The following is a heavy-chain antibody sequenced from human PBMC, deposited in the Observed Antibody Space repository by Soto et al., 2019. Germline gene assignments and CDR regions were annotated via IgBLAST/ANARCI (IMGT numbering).Heavy chain of an antibody. CDR2: ISSNGGST. Sequence: HPGGSLRLSCSASGFTFSSYAMHWVRQAPGKGLEYVSAISSNGGSTYYADSVKGRFTISRDNSKNTLYLQMSSLRAEDTAVYYCVKGTGGGEPSYYYYYGMDVWGKGTTVTV. J-gene: IGHJ6*04. D-gene: IGHD7-27*01. CDR3: VKGTGGGEPSYYYYYGMDV. CDR1: GFTFSSYA. V-gene: IGHV3-64D*06.